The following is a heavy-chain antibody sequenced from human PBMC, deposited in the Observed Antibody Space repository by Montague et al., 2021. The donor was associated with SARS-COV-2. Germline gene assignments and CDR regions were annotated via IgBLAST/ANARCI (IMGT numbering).Heavy chain of an antibody. CDR1: GFSLRSDDEG. V-gene: IGHV2-5*01. D-gene: IGHD3-10*01. J-gene: IGHJ4*02. CDR2: IYWNGDK. CDR3: AHRGMIRGLIFDY. Sequence: PALVKPTQTLTLTCTFSGFSLRSDDEGVAWIRQSPGQALEWLAVIYWNGDKRYSPSLRRRLTITKDTSENQVVLTMTNMDPVDTATYYCAHRGMIRGLIFDYWGQGTLVTVSS.